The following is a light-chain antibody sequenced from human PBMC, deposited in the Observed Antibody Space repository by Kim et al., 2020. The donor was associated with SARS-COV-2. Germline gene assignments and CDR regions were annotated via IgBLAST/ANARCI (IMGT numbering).Light chain of an antibody. Sequence: SPVGDAATTTCRATQCIANSLPWYQQTAGTSPNLLLYVAARLGSGVPSGFSCSGSGTYYTLTISSLQPEYFATYFCQHYYSNPYTFGQGTKLETK. CDR3: QHYYSNPYT. CDR2: VAA. CDR1: QCIANS. J-gene: IGKJ2*01. V-gene: IGKV1-NL1*01.